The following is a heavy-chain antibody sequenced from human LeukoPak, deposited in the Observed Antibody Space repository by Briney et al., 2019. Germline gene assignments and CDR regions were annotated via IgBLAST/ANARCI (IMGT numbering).Heavy chain of an antibody. CDR1: GFTFSSYE. CDR3: ARDMGITMIVVVPTGFDY. Sequence: GGSLRLSCAASGFTFSSYEMNWVRQAPGKGLEWVSYISSSGSTIYYADSVKGRFTISRDNAKNSLYLQMNSLRAEDTAVYYCARDMGITMIVVVPTGFDYWGQGTLVTVSS. D-gene: IGHD3-22*01. J-gene: IGHJ4*02. V-gene: IGHV3-48*03. CDR2: ISSSGSTI.